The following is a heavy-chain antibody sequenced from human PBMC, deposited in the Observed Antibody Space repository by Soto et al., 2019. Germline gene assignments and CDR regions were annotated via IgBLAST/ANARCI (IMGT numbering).Heavy chain of an antibody. CDR1: GYTFTSYA. V-gene: IGHV1-3*01. CDR2: INAGNGNT. CDR3: SEGNDSSGSRVAFDI. Sequence: QVQLVQSGAEVKKPGASVKVSCKASGYTFTSYAMHWVRQAPGQRLEWMGWINAGNGNTKYSQKFQGRGTITRDTSASRAYMELSSLRSEDTAVDCCSEGNDSSGSRVAFDILGQGTMVTVSS. D-gene: IGHD3-22*01. J-gene: IGHJ3*02.